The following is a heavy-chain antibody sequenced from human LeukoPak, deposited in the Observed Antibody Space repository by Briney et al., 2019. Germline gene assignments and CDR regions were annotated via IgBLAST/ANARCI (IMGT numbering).Heavy chain of an antibody. D-gene: IGHD2-15*01. CDR3: TRGYDSSYYFDY. CDR1: EDTFTGYY. CDR2: LNPNSGDT. Sequence: GVSVKVSCKASEDTFTGYYIHWVRQAPGQGLEWIGRLNPNSGDTNYAQKFQGTVTMTRDTSISTAYMELSRLRSDDTAIYFCTRGYDSSYYFDYWGQGTLVTVSS. J-gene: IGHJ4*02. V-gene: IGHV1-2*06.